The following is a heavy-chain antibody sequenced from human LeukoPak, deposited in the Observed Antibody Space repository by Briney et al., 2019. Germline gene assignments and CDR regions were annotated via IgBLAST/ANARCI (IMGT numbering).Heavy chain of an antibody. CDR1: GFTFSTYA. Sequence: QTGGSLRLSCAASGFTFSTYAMHWVRQAPGKGLEWVAIVSYDGSNKYYADSVRGRFTISRDNSKNTLYLQMNSLRPEDTSMYYCARETLRNFDYWGRGTLVTVSS. CDR2: VSYDGSNK. D-gene: IGHD2-15*01. CDR3: ARETLRNFDY. J-gene: IGHJ4*02. V-gene: IGHV3-30*04.